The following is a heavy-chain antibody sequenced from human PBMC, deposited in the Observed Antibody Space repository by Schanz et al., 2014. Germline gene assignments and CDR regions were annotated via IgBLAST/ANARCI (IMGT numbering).Heavy chain of an antibody. Sequence: EAQLVQSGGGLVQPGGSLRLSCAASGFTFSSHWMHWVRQDPGKGLVWVARINSVGSNTDYADSVTGRFTISRDNAKNTLYLQKNTLRAEDTAVYYCARKMKLGVYGGKGHDSLDIWGQGTMVTVSS. D-gene: IGHD4-17*01. J-gene: IGHJ3*02. CDR3: ARKMKLGVYGGKGHDSLDI. V-gene: IGHV3-74*01. CDR1: GFTFSSHW. CDR2: INSVGSNT.